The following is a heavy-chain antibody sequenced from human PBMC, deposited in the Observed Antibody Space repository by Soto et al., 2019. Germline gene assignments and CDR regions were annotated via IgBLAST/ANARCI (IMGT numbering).Heavy chain of an antibody. V-gene: IGHV3-30*18. Sequence: QVQLVESGGGVVQPGRSLRLSCAASGFTFSKFGMHWLRQAPGRGLEWVAGISNDGSDEYYVDSVKGRFNISRDNSKLTLSLQMNSLRFEDTAVYFCAKDSRKWGDSPFEKWCQGTLVTVSS. CDR3: AKDSRKWGDSPFEK. J-gene: IGHJ4*02. CDR1: GFTFSKFG. D-gene: IGHD2-21*02. CDR2: ISNDGSDE.